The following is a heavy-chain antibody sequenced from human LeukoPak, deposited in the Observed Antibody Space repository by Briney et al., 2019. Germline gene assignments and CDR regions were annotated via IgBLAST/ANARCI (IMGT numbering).Heavy chain of an antibody. Sequence: SETLSLTCSVSGGSINSHFWNRIRQPPGKGLEWIGYIYHTGNTNYNPSLKTRVTISVDTSRTQFSLKLDSVTAADTAVYYCARATGYYASGPFCYMDVWGEGTTVAVS. V-gene: IGHV4-59*11. CDR1: GGSINSHF. J-gene: IGHJ6*03. CDR3: ARATGYYASGPFCYMDV. CDR2: IYHTGNT. D-gene: IGHD3-10*01.